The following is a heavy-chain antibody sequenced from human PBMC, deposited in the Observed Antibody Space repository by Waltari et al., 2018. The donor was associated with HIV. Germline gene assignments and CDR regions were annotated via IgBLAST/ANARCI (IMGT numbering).Heavy chain of an antibody. V-gene: IGHV4-4*07. CDR2: IYSTGST. Sequence: QVHLQESGPGLVRPSETLSLICTVSGGSFSSYYWNWIRQPAGKGLEWIGRIYSTGSTNYNPSLKSRVTMSVDTYNNQIFLRLNSVTAADTAVYYCVRNLWFGDFRWFDPWGQGTLVTVSS. CDR1: GGSFSSYY. CDR3: VRNLWFGDFRWFDP. D-gene: IGHD3-10*01. J-gene: IGHJ5*02.